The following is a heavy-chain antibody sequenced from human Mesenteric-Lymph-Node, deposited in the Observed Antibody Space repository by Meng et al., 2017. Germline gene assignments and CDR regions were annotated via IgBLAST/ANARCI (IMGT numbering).Heavy chain of an antibody. CDR3: ARFSFSVATGYYFDY. V-gene: IGHV3-21*01. CDR1: GFTFITYS. J-gene: IGHJ4*02. Sequence: GESLKISCAASGFTFITYSMNWVRQAPGKGLEWVSSISSSSRYISYADSVKGRFTISRDNAKNSLYLQMNSLRAEDTAVYYCARFSFSVATGYYFDYWGQGTLVTVSS. CDR2: ISSSSRYI. D-gene: IGHD5-12*01.